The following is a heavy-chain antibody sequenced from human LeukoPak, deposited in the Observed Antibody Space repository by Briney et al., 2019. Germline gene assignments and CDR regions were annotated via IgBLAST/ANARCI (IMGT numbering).Heavy chain of an antibody. J-gene: IGHJ4*02. Sequence: GRSLRLSCAASGFTFSSYWMSWVRQAPGKGLEWVANIKQDGSEKYYVDSVKGRFTISRDNAKNSLYLQMTSLRAEDTAVYYCARGAYGDYVSTYWGQGTLVTVSS. CDR2: IKQDGSEK. CDR1: GFTFSSYW. V-gene: IGHV3-7*01. D-gene: IGHD4-17*01. CDR3: ARGAYGDYVSTY.